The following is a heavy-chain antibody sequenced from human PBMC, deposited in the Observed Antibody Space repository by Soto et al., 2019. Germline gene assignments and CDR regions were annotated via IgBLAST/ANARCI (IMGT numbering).Heavy chain of an antibody. D-gene: IGHD2-21*02. V-gene: IGHV4-59*08. J-gene: IGHJ5*02. CDR3: ARQVTFGALFDP. CDR2: IYYSGST. Sequence: SETLSLTCTVSGGSISSYYWSWIRQPPGKGLEWIGYIYYSGSTNYNPSLKSRVTISVDTSKNQFSLKLSSVTAADTAVYYCARQVTFGALFDPWGQGTLVTVSS. CDR1: GGSISSYY.